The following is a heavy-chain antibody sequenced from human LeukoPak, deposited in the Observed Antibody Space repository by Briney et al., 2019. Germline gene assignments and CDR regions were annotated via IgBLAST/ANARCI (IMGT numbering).Heavy chain of an antibody. CDR3: AGRKWLVRHRKDY. J-gene: IGHJ4*02. D-gene: IGHD6-19*01. V-gene: IGHV4-34*01. Sequence: SETLSLTCAVYSGSFSGYYWSWIRQPPGKGLEWIGEINHSGNTNYNPSLKSRVTISVDTSKNQFSLKLSSVTAADTAVYYRAGRKWLVRHRKDYWGQGTLVTVSS. CDR1: SGSFSGYY. CDR2: INHSGNT.